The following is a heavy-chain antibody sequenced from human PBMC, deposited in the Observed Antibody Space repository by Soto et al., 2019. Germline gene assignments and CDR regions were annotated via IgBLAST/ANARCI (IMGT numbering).Heavy chain of an antibody. V-gene: IGHV1-2*02. D-gene: IGHD6-6*01. CDR3: ASEKHYSSSPRPPVY. CDR2: VNPYGGGT. Sequence: ASVKVFCKASGYIFTGYIIHWLRQAPGQGLEWMGWVNPYGGGTHYAQKFQGRVTLTSDTSISTVYMELSRLTSDDTAVYYRASEKHYSSSPRPPVYWGQGTLVTVSS. CDR1: GYIFTGYI. J-gene: IGHJ4*02.